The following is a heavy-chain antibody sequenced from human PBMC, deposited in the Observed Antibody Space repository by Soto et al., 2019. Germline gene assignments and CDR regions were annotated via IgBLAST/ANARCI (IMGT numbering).Heavy chain of an antibody. J-gene: IGHJ4*02. V-gene: IGHV1-2*04. CDR2: INPNSGGT. D-gene: IGHD4-17*01. CDR3: ARWLTTVPRIDY. CDR1: GYTFTGYY. Sequence: ASVKVSCKASGYTFTGYYMHWVRQAPGQGLEWMGWINPNSGGTNYAQKFQGWVTMTRDTSISTAYMGLRSLRSDDTAVYYCARWLTTVPRIDYWGQGTLVTVSS.